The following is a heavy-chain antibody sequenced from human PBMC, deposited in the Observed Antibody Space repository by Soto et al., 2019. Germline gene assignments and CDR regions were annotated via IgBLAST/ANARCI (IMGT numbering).Heavy chain of an antibody. D-gene: IGHD6-6*01. CDR3: STDRRPDAFDI. J-gene: IGHJ3*02. Sequence: EVQLVESGGGLVKPGGSLRLSCAASGFTFSNAWMSWVRQAPGKGLEWVGRIKSKTDGGTTDYAAPVKGRITISRDDSKNTPFFQMISLKNEDTAVYYCSTDRRPDAFDIWGQGTMVTVSS. V-gene: IGHV3-15*01. CDR2: IKSKTDGGTT. CDR1: GFTFSNAW.